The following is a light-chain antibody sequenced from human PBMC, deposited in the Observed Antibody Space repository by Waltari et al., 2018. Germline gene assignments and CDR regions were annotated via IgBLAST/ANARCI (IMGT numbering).Light chain of an antibody. V-gene: IGLV1-44*01. CDR2: NNN. CDR1: SSNIGSHT. CDR3: STWDGSLTGVV. Sequence: QSVLTQPPSASGTPGQTVTLSCSGSSSNIGSHTVNWYQHLPGTAPKLLIYNNNQRPSGVPDRFSGSKSGTSASLALSGLQSDDEAHYYCSTWDGSLTGVVFGGGTKLTVL. J-gene: IGLJ3*02.